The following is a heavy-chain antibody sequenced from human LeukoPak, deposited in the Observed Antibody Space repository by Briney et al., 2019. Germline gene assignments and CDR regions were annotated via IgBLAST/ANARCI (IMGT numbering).Heavy chain of an antibody. Sequence: GGSLRLSCAASGFTFSSYEMNWVRQAPGKGLECVSYISSSGSTIYYADSVKGRFTISRDNAKNSLYLQMNSLRAEDTAVYYCARDGRGYYFDYWGQGTLVTVSS. CDR2: ISSSGSTI. J-gene: IGHJ4*02. D-gene: IGHD3-10*01. V-gene: IGHV3-48*03. CDR1: GFTFSSYE. CDR3: ARDGRGYYFDY.